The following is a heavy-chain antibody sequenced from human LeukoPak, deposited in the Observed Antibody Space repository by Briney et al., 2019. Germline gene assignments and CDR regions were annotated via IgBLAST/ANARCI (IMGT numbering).Heavy chain of an antibody. CDR3: ARGPPNWGYDY. CDR2: MSPNSGDT. V-gene: IGHV1-8*01. D-gene: IGHD7-27*01. Sequence: ASVKVSCEASGYTFTSYDFNWVRQATGQRPEWMGWMSPNSGDTGYAQKSQDRVTMTRNTSISTAYMELSSLRSDDTAVYYCARGPPNWGYDYWGPGTLVTVSS. CDR1: GYTFTSYD. J-gene: IGHJ4*02.